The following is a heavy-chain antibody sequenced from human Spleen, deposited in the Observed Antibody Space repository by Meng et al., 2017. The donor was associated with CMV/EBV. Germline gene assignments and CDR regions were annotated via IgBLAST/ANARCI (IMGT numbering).Heavy chain of an antibody. Sequence: SGPTLVKPTETLTLTCTVSGFSLSNARMGVSWIRQPPGKALEWLAHIFSNDEKSYSTSLKSRLTISKDTSKSQVVLTMTNMDPVDTATYYCARIMRDGRFVVVPAAMRGYYFDYWGQGTLVTVSS. CDR3: ARIMRDGRFVVVPAAMRGYYFDY. D-gene: IGHD2-2*01. V-gene: IGHV2-26*01. CDR1: GFSLSNARMG. CDR2: IFSNDEK. J-gene: IGHJ4*02.